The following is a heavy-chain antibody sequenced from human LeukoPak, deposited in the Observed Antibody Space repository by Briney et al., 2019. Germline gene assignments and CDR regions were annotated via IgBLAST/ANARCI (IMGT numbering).Heavy chain of an antibody. CDR2: IKQDGSEK. V-gene: IGHV3-7*01. Sequence: GGSLRLSCAASGFTFSSYWMSWVRQAPGKGLEWVANIKQDGSEKYYVDSVKGRFTISRDNAKNSQYLQMNSLRAEDTAVYYCARARTREGVVFDYWGQGTLVTVSS. D-gene: IGHD2-15*01. CDR1: GFTFSSYW. CDR3: ARARTREGVVFDY. J-gene: IGHJ4*02.